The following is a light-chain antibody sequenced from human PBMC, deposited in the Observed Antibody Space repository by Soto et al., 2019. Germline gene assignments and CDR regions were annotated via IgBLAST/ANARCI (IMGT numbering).Light chain of an antibody. CDR2: GAS. J-gene: IGKJ1*01. CDR3: QQYNTWPRT. V-gene: IGKV3-20*01. Sequence: EIVLTQSPGTLSLSPGERVTLSCRASQSVSSNFLAWYQQKPGQAPRLLIYGASNRAAGIPDRFSGSGSGIEFTLTISSLQFEDFAVYYCQQYNTWPRTFGQGTKVDIK. CDR1: QSVSSNF.